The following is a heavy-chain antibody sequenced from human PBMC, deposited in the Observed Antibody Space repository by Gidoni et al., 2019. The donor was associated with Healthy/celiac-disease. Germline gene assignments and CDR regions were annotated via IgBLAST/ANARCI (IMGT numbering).Heavy chain of an antibody. Sequence: EVQLVESGGGLGQPGGSLRISCAASGFTLSSYWQTWVRQDPGKGLVWVSRINSDGSSTSYANSVKGRFTISRDNAKNTLYLQMNSLRAEDTAVYYCARDGGSYYDSSGYYKMFYYYGMDVWGQGTTVTVSS. D-gene: IGHD3-22*01. CDR2: INSDGSST. CDR1: GFTLSSYW. J-gene: IGHJ6*02. V-gene: IGHV3-74*01. CDR3: ARDGGSYYDSSGYYKMFYYYGMDV.